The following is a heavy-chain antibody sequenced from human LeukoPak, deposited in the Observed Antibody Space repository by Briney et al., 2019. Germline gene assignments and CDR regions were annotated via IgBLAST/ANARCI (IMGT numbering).Heavy chain of an antibody. CDR3: AGSNGWYSFDY. Sequence: SETLCLTCAVSGDSRSIYFWSWIPDPPGTGVEWVAYIYHSGTSNYNPPLKRRVTIAVVTSKNQLSQSLSSGTTADTAVYYCAGSNGWYSFDYWGQGTLVTVSS. CDR1: GDSRSIYF. D-gene: IGHD6-13*01. CDR2: IYHSGTS. J-gene: IGHJ4*02. V-gene: IGHV4-59*01.